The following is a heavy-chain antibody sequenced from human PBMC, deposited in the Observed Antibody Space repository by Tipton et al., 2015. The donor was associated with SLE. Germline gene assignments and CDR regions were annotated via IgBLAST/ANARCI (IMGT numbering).Heavy chain of an antibody. CDR1: GGSISDKSYY. J-gene: IGHJ4*02. D-gene: IGHD1-26*01. Sequence: TLSLTCTVSGGSISDKSYYWGWLRQPPGKDLEWIGSIYYSGSTYSNPSLKSRVTLSSDTSKNQFSLRVRSVTAADTAVYYCARGGGSYYDYWGQGTLVTVSS. CDR2: IYYSGST. V-gene: IGHV4-39*07. CDR3: ARGGGSYYDY.